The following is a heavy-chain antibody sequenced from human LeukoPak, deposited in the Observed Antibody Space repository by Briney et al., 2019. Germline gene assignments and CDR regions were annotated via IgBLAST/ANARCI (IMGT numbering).Heavy chain of an antibody. V-gene: IGHV1-18*01. J-gene: IGHJ6*02. Sequence: ASVKVSCKASGYTFTSYGISWVRQAPGQGLEWMGWISAYNGNTNYAQKLQGRVTMTTDTSTSTAYMELRSLRSDDTAVYYCARGTVQLIPTTGYYGMDVWGQGTTATVSS. CDR1: GYTFTSYG. D-gene: IGHD1-26*01. CDR2: ISAYNGNT. CDR3: ARGTVQLIPTTGYYGMDV.